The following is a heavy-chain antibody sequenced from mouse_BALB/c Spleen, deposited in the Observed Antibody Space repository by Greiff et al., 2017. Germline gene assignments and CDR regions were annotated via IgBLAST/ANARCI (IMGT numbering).Heavy chain of an antibody. CDR2: ISSGGSYT. CDR1: GFTFSSYG. J-gene: IGHJ4*01. D-gene: IGHD2-10*02. V-gene: IGHV5-6*02. CDR3: ASQYAAMDY. Sequence: EVMLVESGGDLVKPGGSLKLSCAASGFTFSSYGMSWVRQTPDKRLEWVATISSGGSYTYYPDSVKGRFTISRDNAKNTLYLQMSSLKSEDTAMYYCASQYAAMDYWGQGTSVTVSS.